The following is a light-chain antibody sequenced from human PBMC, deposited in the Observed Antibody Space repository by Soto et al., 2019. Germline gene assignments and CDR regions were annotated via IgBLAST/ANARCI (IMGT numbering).Light chain of an antibody. V-gene: IGKV3-15*01. Sequence: EIVMTQSPAMLSVSPGERATLSCRASQNVNNRLAWYQQKAGQPPRLLIYGASTRATGIPARFSGSGSGTEFTLTIGSLQSEDFAVYYCQLFNSGPLLFGQGTKVEVK. J-gene: IGKJ1*01. CDR2: GAS. CDR1: QNVNNR. CDR3: QLFNSGPLL.